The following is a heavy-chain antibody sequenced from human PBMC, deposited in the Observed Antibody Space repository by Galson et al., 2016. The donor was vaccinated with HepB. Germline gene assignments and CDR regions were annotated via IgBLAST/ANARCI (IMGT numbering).Heavy chain of an antibody. CDR3: ARGGWDRTNDF. CDR2: INVGNGNT. Sequence: SVKVSCKASGYTFTTYAMHWVRQAPGRRLEWMGWINVGNGNTKYSQKFQGRVTITRDTSASTAHMELSSLRSQDTAVYYCARGGWDRTNDFWGQGTLVTVSS. J-gene: IGHJ4*02. V-gene: IGHV1-3*01. D-gene: IGHD1-1*01. CDR1: GYTFTTYA.